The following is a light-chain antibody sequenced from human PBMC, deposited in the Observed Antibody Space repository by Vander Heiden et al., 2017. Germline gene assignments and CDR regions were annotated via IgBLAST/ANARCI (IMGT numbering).Light chain of an antibody. CDR3: SSYISDNVL. V-gene: IGLV2-14*03. CDR1: SNDDGNNY. Sequence: QSALTQPARVTGSPGQSITISCTGTSNDDGNNYVSWYQQHPGKAPKLIIYEVSHRPSGVSNRFSGSKSGSTASLTISGLQAADEADYYCSSYISDNVLFGGGTKLTVL. CDR2: EVS. J-gene: IGLJ2*01.